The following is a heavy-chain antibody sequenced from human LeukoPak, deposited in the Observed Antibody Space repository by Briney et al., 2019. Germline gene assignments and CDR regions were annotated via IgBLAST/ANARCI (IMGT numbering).Heavy chain of an antibody. CDR1: GFTFDDYA. J-gene: IGHJ3*02. V-gene: IGHV3-43*02. D-gene: IGHD3-10*01. CDR2: ISGDGGST. CDR3: AKLTVVRGVINAFDI. Sequence: GGSLRLSCAASGFTFDDYAMHWVRHAPGKGLEWVSLISGDGGSTYYADSVKGRFTISRDNSKNSLYLQMNSLRTEDTALYYCAKLTVVRGVINAFDIWGQGTMVTVSS.